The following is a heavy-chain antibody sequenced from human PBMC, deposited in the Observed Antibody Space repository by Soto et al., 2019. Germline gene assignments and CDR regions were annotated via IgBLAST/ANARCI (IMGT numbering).Heavy chain of an antibody. J-gene: IGHJ5*02. V-gene: IGHV4-34*01. D-gene: IGHD1-7*01. Sequence: SXTLSLTCAVYGGSCSGYYWSWIRQPPGKGQEWIGEINHSGSTNYNPSLKSRVTISVDTSKNQFSLKLSSVTAADTAVYYCARGSRITGTTSWFDPWGQGTLVTVPQ. CDR1: GGSCSGYY. CDR2: INHSGST. CDR3: ARGSRITGTTSWFDP.